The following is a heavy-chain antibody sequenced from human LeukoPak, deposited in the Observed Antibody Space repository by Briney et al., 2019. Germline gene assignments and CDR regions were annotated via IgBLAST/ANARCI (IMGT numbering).Heavy chain of an antibody. V-gene: IGHV4-4*07. J-gene: IGHJ5*02. Sequence: SETLSLTCAVSGGSISSYYWSWIRQPAGKGLEWIGRIYTSGSTNYNPSLKSRVTISVDKSKNQFSLKLSSVTAADTAVYYCVLGPSYSSGWYNWFDPRGQGTLVTVSS. CDR2: IYTSGST. CDR3: VLGPSYSSGWYNWFDP. CDR1: GGSISSYY. D-gene: IGHD6-19*01.